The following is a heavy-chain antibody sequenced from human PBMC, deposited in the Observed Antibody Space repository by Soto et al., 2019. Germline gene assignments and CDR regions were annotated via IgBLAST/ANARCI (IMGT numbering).Heavy chain of an antibody. V-gene: IGHV2-70*11. J-gene: IGHJ3*02. CDR3: SLIHWNGRPDAFDI. CDR2: IGWDDDK. Sequence: SGPTLVNPTQTLTLTCTFSGFSLSTSGMCVGWIRQPPGKALEWLARIGWDDDKYYSTSLKTRLTISKDTSKNQVVLTMTNMDPVDTATYYCSLIHWNGRPDAFDIWCQGTMVTVS. D-gene: IGHD1-1*01. CDR1: GFSLSTSGMC.